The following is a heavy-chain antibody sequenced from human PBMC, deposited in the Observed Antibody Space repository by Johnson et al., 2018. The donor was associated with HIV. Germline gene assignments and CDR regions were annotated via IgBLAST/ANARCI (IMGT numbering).Heavy chain of an antibody. V-gene: IGHV3-30-3*01. CDR3: ARDWCLYSSGYDKNYDAFDI. D-gene: IGHD6-19*01. CDR2: ISYDGSNK. Sequence: QVQLVESGGGVVQPGRSLRLSCAASGFTFSSYAMHWVRQAPGKGLEWVAVISYDGSNKYYADSVKGRFTISRDNSKNTLYLQMNSLRAEDTAVYYCARDWCLYSSGYDKNYDAFDIWGQGTMVTVSS. CDR1: GFTFSSYA. J-gene: IGHJ3*02.